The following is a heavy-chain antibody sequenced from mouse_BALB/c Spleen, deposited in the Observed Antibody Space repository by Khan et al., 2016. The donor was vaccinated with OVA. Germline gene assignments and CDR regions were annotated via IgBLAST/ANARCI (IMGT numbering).Heavy chain of an antibody. V-gene: IGHV1-7*01. CDR1: GYTFINYW. CDR3: ARGGLRWDIDY. Sequence: QVQLKQSGAELAKPGASVKMSCKASGYTFINYWILWVKQRPGQGLEWIGYINPSTGYTEYNQNFKDKATLTADKSSSPAYMQLSSLTSEDSAVYYSARGGLRWDIDYWGQGTSLTVSS. D-gene: IGHD1-1*01. CDR2: INPSTGYT. J-gene: IGHJ2*02.